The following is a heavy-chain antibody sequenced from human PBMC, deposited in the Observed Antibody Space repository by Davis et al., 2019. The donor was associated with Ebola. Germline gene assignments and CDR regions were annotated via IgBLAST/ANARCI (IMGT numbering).Heavy chain of an antibody. CDR3: AKDPYYYDSSGYYDY. J-gene: IGHJ4*02. Sequence: GGSLRLSCAASGFTFNNYGMHWVRKAPGKGLEWVAVIWYDGGNKYYADSVKGRFTISRDNSKNTLYLQMNSLRAEDTGVYYCAKDPYYYDSSGYYDYWGQGTLVTVSS. V-gene: IGHV3-33*06. D-gene: IGHD3-22*01. CDR2: IWYDGGNK. CDR1: GFTFNNYG.